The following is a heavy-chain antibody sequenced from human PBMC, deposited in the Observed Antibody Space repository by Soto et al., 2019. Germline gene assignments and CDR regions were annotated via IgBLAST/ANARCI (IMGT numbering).Heavy chain of an antibody. Sequence: SETLSLTCTVSGGSISSYYWSRIRQPPGKGLEWIGYNYYSGSTNYNPSLKSRVTISVDTSKNQFSLKLSSVTAADTAVYYCAGRYSSSAYYYYGMDVWGQGTTVTVSS. J-gene: IGHJ6*02. CDR1: GGSISSYY. CDR3: AGRYSSSAYYYYGMDV. CDR2: NYYSGST. V-gene: IGHV4-59*01. D-gene: IGHD6-6*01.